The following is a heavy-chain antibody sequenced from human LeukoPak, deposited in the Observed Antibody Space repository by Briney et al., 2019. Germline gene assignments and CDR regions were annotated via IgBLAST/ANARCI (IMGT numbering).Heavy chain of an antibody. Sequence: GGSLRLSCAASGFTFSSYGMHWVRQAPGKGLEWVAVIWYDGSNKYYADSVKGRFTISRDNSKNTLCLQMNSLRAEDTAVYYCARDRGQWLVLDAFDIWGQGTMVTVSS. CDR1: GFTFSSYG. D-gene: IGHD6-19*01. V-gene: IGHV3-33*01. CDR2: IWYDGSNK. J-gene: IGHJ3*02. CDR3: ARDRGQWLVLDAFDI.